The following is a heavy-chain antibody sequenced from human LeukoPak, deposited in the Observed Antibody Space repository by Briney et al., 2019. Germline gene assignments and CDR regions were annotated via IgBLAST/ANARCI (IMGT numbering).Heavy chain of an antibody. CDR2: ISGSGGNT. Sequence: PGGSLRLSCAASGFTFSSYLMSWVRQAPGKGLEWVSTISGSGGNTYYADSVKGRFTISRDNSKNTLYLQMNSLRAEDTAVYYCATVGRCSSTSCSDYWGQGTLVTVSS. J-gene: IGHJ4*02. CDR1: GFTFSSYL. V-gene: IGHV3-23*01. D-gene: IGHD2-2*01. CDR3: ATVGRCSSTSCSDY.